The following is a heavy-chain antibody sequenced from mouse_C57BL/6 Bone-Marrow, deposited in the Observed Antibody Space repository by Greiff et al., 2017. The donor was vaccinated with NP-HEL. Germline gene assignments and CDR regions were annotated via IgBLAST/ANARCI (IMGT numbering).Heavy chain of an antibody. J-gene: IGHJ2*01. D-gene: IGHD1-1*01. CDR3: ARSAPYYYGSSPFDY. CDR2: IRNKANGYTT. CDR1: GFTFTDYY. V-gene: IGHV7-3*01. Sequence: EVQGVESGGGLVQPGGSLSLSCAASGFTFTDYYMSWVRQPPGKALEWLGFIRNKANGYTTEYSASVKGRFTISRDNSQSILYLQMNALRAEDSATYYCARSAPYYYGSSPFDYWGQGTTLTVSS.